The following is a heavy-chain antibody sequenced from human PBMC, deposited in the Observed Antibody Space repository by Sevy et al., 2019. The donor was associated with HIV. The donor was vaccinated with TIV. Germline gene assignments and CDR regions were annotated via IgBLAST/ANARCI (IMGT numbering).Heavy chain of an antibody. D-gene: IGHD6-13*01. V-gene: IGHV3-30-3*01. CDR3: ARDGGYSIKWYLLY. J-gene: IGHJ4*01. CDR2: ISYEGTET. Sequence: GGSLRLSCAASGFAFSSHAMHWVRQAPGKGLEWVAVISYEGTETFYAASVEGRFTISRDNSKSMLSLQINSLRPEDTAVYYCARDGGYSIKWYLLYWGHGTLVTVSS. CDR1: GFAFSSHA.